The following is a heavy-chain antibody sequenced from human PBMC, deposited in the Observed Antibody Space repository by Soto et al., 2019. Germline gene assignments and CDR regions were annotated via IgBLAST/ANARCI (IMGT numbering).Heavy chain of an antibody. CDR2: IVVGSGNT. V-gene: IGHV1-58*02. CDR3: AAERADGTNSDY. J-gene: IGHJ4*02. CDR1: GYTFTSYY. D-gene: IGHD1-26*01. Sequence: GASVKVSCKASGYTFTSYYMHWVRQAPGQRLEWIGWIVVGSGNTNYAQKFQERVTITRDMSTSIAYMELSSLRSEDTAVYYCAAERADGTNSDYWGPGTLVTVSS.